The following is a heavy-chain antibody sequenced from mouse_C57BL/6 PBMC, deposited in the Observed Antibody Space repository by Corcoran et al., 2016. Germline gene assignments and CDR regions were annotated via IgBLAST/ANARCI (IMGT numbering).Heavy chain of an antibody. J-gene: IGHJ1*03. CDR2: ILPGSGST. CDR1: GYTFTGYW. Sequence: QVQLQQSGAELMKPGASVKLSCKATGYTFTGYWIEWVKQRPGHGLEWIGEILPGSGSTNYNEKFKGKATFTADTASNTAYLQPSSRTTEDYAIYDCVRSSTPDWYFDVWGTGTTVTVSS. V-gene: IGHV1-9*01. CDR3: VRSSTPDWYFDV.